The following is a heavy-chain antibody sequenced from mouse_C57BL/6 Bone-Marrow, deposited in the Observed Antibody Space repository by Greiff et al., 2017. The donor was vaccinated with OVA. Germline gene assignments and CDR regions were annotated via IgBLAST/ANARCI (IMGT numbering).Heavy chain of an antibody. J-gene: IGHJ4*01. V-gene: IGHV1-12*01. CDR3: ARGALLWLRRTPHYYAMDY. CDR1: GYTFTSYN. CDR2: IYPGNGDT. Sequence: QVQLQQSGAELVRPGASVKMSCKASGYTFTSYNMHWVKQTPRQGLEWIGAIYPGNGDTSYNQKFKGQATLTVDKSSSTAYMQLSILTSEDSAVYFCARGALLWLRRTPHYYAMDYWGQGTSVTVSS. D-gene: IGHD2-2*01.